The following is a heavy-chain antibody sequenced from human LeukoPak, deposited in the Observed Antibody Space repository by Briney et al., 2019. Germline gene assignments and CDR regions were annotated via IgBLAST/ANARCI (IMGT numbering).Heavy chain of an antibody. Sequence: KPSETLSLTCAVSGYSISSGYYWGWIRQPPGKGLEWIGSIYHSGSTYYNPSPKSRVTISVDTSKNQFSLKLSSVTAADTAVYYCARHGNADWFDPWGQGTLVSVSS. CDR2: IYHSGST. CDR3: ARHGNADWFDP. D-gene: IGHD4-23*01. V-gene: IGHV4-38-2*01. J-gene: IGHJ5*02. CDR1: GYSISSGYY.